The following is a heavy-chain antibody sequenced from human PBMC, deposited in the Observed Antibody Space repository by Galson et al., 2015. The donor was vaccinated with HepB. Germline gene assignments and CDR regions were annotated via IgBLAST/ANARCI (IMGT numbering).Heavy chain of an antibody. CDR2: ISNDGSNK. J-gene: IGHJ4*02. CDR1: GFTFSGSG. CDR3: AKGASGDGNFDY. D-gene: IGHD7-27*01. V-gene: IGHV3-30*18. Sequence: SLRLSCAASGFTFSGSGIHWVRQAPGKGLEWVAVISNDGSNKYYADSVKGRFTISRDNSKKTLYLQMNSLRSEDTAVYYCAKGASGDGNFDYWGQGTPVTVSS.